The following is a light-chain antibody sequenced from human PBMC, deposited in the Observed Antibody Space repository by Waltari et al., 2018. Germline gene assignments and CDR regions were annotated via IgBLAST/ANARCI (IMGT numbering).Light chain of an antibody. V-gene: IGLV2-14*03. CDR3: SSYTSSMTYV. CDR1: SSDVGAYKY. J-gene: IGLJ1*01. CDR2: DVS. Sequence: QSALTQPASVSGSPGQSITISCTGTSSDVGAYKYVSWYPQHPDKAPKLIIFDVSDRPSGVSDRFSGSKSGNTASLTISGLQAEDEADYYCSSYTSSMTYVFGTATKVTVL.